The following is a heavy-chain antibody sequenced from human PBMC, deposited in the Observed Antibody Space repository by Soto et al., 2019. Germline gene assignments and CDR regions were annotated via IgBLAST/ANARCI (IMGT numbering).Heavy chain of an antibody. CDR2: IYWHDDK. CDR1: GFSLSTTGVG. D-gene: IGHD3-16*01. Sequence: SVPTLVNPTQTLTLTCTFSGFSLSTTGVGVSWIRQPPGKALEWLALIYWHDDKRYSPSLKSRLSITKDTSKKQVVLTMTDMETVDTATYYCAHRGGATVGLYYFDYWGQGALVTVSS. J-gene: IGHJ4*02. V-gene: IGHV2-5*01. CDR3: AHRGGATVGLYYFDY.